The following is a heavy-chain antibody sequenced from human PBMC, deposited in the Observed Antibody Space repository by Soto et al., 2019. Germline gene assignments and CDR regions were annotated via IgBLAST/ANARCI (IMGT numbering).Heavy chain of an antibody. CDR3: ARVYSSSCSPTYYYYYYGMLV. CDR1: GFTFSSYA. Sequence: GGSLRLSCAASGFTFSSYAMHWVRQAPGKGLEWVAVISYDGSNKYYADSVKGRFTISRDNSKNTLYLQMNSLRAEDTAVYYCARVYSSSCSPTYYYYYYGMLVCGQRTTVTVS. J-gene: IGHJ6*02. D-gene: IGHD6-13*01. V-gene: IGHV3-30-3*01. CDR2: ISYDGSNK.